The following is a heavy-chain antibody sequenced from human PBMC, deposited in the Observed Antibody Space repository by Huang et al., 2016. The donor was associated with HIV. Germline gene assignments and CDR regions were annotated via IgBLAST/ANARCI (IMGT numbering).Heavy chain of an antibody. Sequence: QVQLVQSRAEVKKPGASVKVSCKVSEDTLTELSIHWVRQHPGKGLEWMGGCDPESGETIYAQKFQGRVTMTEDTSTETACMELSGLRPEDTAVYYCATGFDVFFDFWGQGTLVTVSS. V-gene: IGHV1-24*01. D-gene: IGHD3-9*01. CDR1: EDTLTELS. J-gene: IGHJ4*02. CDR3: ATGFDVFFDF. CDR2: CDPESGET.